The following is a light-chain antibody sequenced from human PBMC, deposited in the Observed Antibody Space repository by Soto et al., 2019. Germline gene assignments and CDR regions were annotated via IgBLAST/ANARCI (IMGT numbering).Light chain of an antibody. Sequence: QSALTQPASVTGSPGQSITISCTGTSSDVGAYNYVTWYQQHPGKAPKLMFYEVNNRPSGVSDRFSGSKSGNTASLTISGLQAEDEDDYYCNSHTTSRSMVFGGGTKLTVL. CDR2: EVN. CDR3: NSHTTSRSMV. J-gene: IGLJ2*01. V-gene: IGLV2-14*01. CDR1: SSDVGAYNY.